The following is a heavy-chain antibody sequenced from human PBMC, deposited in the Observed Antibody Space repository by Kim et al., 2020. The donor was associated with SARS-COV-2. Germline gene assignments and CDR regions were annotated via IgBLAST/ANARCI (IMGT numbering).Heavy chain of an antibody. D-gene: IGHD6-25*01. CDR3: VRDYSEGYSSGSDAFDI. J-gene: IGHJ3*02. Sequence: LKSRVTISVDTSKNQFSLKLSSVTAADTAVYYCVRDYSEGYSSGSDAFDIWGQGTMVTVSS. V-gene: IGHV4-39*07.